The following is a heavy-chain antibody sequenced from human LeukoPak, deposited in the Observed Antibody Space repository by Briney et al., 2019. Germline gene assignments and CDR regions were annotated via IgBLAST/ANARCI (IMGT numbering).Heavy chain of an antibody. V-gene: IGHV4-59*01. D-gene: IGHD3-16*02. CDR3: ARATPRYYDYVWGSYRYFGKHYYYMDV. Sequence: KPSETLSLTCTVSGGSISTYYWSWIRQPPGKGLEWIGYIYYTGSTSYNPSLKSRVTMSLDASKNQFSLELNSVTPADTAVYYCARATPRYYDYVWGSYRYFGKHYYYMDVWGKGTTVTVSS. CDR1: GGSISTYY. J-gene: IGHJ6*03. CDR2: IYYTGST.